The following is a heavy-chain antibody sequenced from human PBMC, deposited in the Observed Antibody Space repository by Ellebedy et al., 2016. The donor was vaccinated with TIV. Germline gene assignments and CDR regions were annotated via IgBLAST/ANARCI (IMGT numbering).Heavy chain of an antibody. CDR3: AKDSGLSGWYFDY. CDR2: ISDSVGAT. D-gene: IGHD6-19*01. Sequence: GESLKISCAASGFTFRSYAMGWVRQAPGKGLEWISVISDSVGATYYAAPLKGRFTTSRDNSNDMVYLQINSLRPDDTAVYYCAKDSGLSGWYFDYWGQGTLVTVSS. J-gene: IGHJ4*02. V-gene: IGHV3-23*01. CDR1: GFTFRSYA.